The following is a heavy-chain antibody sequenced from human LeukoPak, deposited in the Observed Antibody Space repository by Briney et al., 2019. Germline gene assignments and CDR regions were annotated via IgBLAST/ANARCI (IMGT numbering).Heavy chain of an antibody. CDR2: IYYSGST. D-gene: IGHD3-16*01. CDR3: ARVGEEYYGMDV. Sequence: SQTLSLTCTVSGGSISSGGYYWSWIRQHPGKGLEWIGYIYYSGSTYYNPSLKSRVTISVDTSKNQFSLKLSSVTAADTAVYYCARVGEEYYGMDVWGQGTTVTVSS. V-gene: IGHV4-31*03. CDR1: GGSISSGGYY. J-gene: IGHJ6*02.